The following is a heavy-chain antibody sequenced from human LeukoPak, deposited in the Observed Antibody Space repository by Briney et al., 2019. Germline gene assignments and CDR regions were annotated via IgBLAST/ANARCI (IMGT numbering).Heavy chain of an antibody. Sequence: ASVKVSCNASGYTFTSYGISWVRQAPGQGLEWMGWISAYNGNTNYAQKLQGRVTMTTDTSTSTAYMELRSLRSDDTAVYYCVRVLPVGATIHYFDYWVQGTLVTVSS. CDR3: VRVLPVGATIHYFDY. D-gene: IGHD1-26*01. V-gene: IGHV1-18*01. CDR1: GYTFTSYG. CDR2: ISAYNGNT. J-gene: IGHJ4*02.